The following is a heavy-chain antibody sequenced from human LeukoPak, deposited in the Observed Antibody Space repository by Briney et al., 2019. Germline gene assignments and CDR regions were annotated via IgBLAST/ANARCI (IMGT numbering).Heavy chain of an antibody. CDR1: GGSISSYY. V-gene: IGHV4-59*08. Sequence: AGTLSLTCTVSGGSISSYYWSWIRQPPGKGLEWIGYIYYSGTTNYNPSLKSRVTISVDTSKNQFSLKLSSVTAADTAVYYCARHYGSSGYYSLFDYWGQGTLVTVSS. J-gene: IGHJ4*02. D-gene: IGHD3-22*01. CDR2: IYYSGTT. CDR3: ARHYGSSGYYSLFDY.